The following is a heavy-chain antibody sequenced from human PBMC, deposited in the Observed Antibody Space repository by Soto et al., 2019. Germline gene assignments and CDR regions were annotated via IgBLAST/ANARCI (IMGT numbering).Heavy chain of an antibody. V-gene: IGHV3-74*01. Sequence: EVQLVESVGDLVQPGGSLRLSCVASGFTFSNYWMHWVRQPPGKGLEWVSRIKNDGSGAYYADSVKGRFTISRDNAKNTLYLQMNSLRAEDTAVYYCIRGGGDYHDGNGYLGRHWGQGTLVTVSS. CDR3: IRGGGDYHDGNGYLGRH. D-gene: IGHD3-22*01. J-gene: IGHJ4*02. CDR2: IKNDGSGA. CDR1: GFTFSNYW.